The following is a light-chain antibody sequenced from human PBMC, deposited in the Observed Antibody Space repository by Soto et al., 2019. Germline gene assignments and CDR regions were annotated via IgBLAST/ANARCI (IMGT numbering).Light chain of an antibody. J-gene: IGLJ2*01. Sequence: SYELTQPPSVSVSQGQTASITCSGDKLGDKYACWYQQKPGQSPVLVIYQDSKRPSGIPERFSGSNSGNTATLTISGTQAMDEAVYYCQAWDSSTAVFGGGTQLTVL. CDR1: KLGDKY. V-gene: IGLV3-1*01. CDR2: QDS. CDR3: QAWDSSTAV.